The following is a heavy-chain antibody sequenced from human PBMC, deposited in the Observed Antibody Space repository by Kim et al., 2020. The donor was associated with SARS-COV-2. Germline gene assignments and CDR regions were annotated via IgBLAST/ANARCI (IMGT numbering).Heavy chain of an antibody. Sequence: CAGSGKGRFTISRDNSKNTLYLQMNSLRAEDTAVYYCARRITMVRGELDYWGQGTLVTVSS. V-gene: IGHV3-30*01. CDR3: ARRITMVRGELDY. D-gene: IGHD3-10*01. J-gene: IGHJ4*02.